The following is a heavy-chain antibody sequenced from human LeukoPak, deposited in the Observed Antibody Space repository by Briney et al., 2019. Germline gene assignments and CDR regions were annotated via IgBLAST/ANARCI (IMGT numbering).Heavy chain of an antibody. CDR3: ARDRQGGGIYYYGMDV. D-gene: IGHD1-26*01. J-gene: IGHJ6*02. CDR1: GGSISSVGYY. Sequence: SENLSLTCTVYGGSISSVGYYWSWIRQHPGKGLERIGYIYYSGSTYYNPSLKSRVTISVDTSKNQFSLKLSSVTAADTAVYYCARDRQGGGIYYYGMDVWGQGTTVTVSS. V-gene: IGHV4-31*03. CDR2: IYYSGST.